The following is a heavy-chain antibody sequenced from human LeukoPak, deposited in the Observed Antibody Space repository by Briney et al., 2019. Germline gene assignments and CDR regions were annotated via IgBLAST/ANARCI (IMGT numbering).Heavy chain of an antibody. CDR1: GVSFTGGSYY. CDR3: VRQHSSGWYGFDY. D-gene: IGHD6-19*01. J-gene: IGHJ4*02. V-gene: IGHV4-39*01. CDR2: TYYTGTA. Sequence: SETLSLTCIVSGVSFTGGSYYWGWIRQSPGKGLEWIGTTYYTGTAYYSPSLQSRVTISVDATNSRFSLRMHSVSVADTAVYYCVRQHSSGWYGFDYWGQGTLVTVSS.